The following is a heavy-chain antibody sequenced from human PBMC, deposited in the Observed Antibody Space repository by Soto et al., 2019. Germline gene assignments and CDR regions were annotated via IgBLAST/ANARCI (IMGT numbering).Heavy chain of an antibody. V-gene: IGHV3-15*01. D-gene: IGHD5-12*01. J-gene: IGHJ6*03. CDR3: AKTGGLVTYYYYMDV. CDR2: IKSKTDGGTT. CDR1: GFTFSNAW. Sequence: PGGSLRLSCAASGFTFSNAWMSWVRQAPGKGLEWVGRIKSKTDGGTTDYAAPVKGRFTISRDDSKNTLYLQMNSLRAEDTAVYYCAKTGGLVTYYYYMDVWGKGTTVTVSS.